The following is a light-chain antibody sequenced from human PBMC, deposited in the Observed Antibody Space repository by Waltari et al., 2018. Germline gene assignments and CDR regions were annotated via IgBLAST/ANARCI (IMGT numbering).Light chain of an antibody. CDR2: GAS. Sequence: EIVLTQSPGTLSLSPGERATLSCRASQSVSSSSLAWYQQKPGQAPRLLIYGASSRATGIPDRFSGSGSGTDFTLTISRLEPEDFAVYYCQKYGNSPITFGQGTRLEIK. CDR3: QKYGNSPIT. V-gene: IGKV3-20*01. J-gene: IGKJ5*01. CDR1: QSVSSSS.